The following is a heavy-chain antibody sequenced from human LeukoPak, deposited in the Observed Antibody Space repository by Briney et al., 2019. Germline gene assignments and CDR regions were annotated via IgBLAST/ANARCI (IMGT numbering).Heavy chain of an antibody. Sequence: SGTLSLTCAVSGGSISSSNWWSWVRQPPGKGLEWIGEINHSGSTNYNPSLKSRVTISVDTSKNQFSLKLSSVTAADTAVYYCARPFYGATSYYMDVWGKGTTVTISS. J-gene: IGHJ6*03. D-gene: IGHD4/OR15-4a*01. CDR1: GGSISSSNW. CDR2: INHSGST. CDR3: ARPFYGATSYYMDV. V-gene: IGHV4-4*02.